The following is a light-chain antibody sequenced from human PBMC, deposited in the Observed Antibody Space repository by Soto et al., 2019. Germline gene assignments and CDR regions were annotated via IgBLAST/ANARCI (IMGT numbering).Light chain of an antibody. Sequence: QSALTQPASVSGSPGQSITISCTGTSSDVGRYNLVSWYQLHPGKAPKVIIYEGNKRPSGVSNRFSASKSGNTASLTISGLQAEDEADYHCCSYAGRSTVICGGGTKLTVL. CDR2: EGN. V-gene: IGLV2-23*01. CDR3: CSYAGRSTVI. CDR1: SSDVGRYNL. J-gene: IGLJ2*01.